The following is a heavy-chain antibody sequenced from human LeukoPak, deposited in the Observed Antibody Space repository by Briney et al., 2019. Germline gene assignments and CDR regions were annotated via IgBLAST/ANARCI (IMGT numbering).Heavy chain of an antibody. D-gene: IGHD1-7*01. CDR3: ARLRPYNWNYVFDY. CDR2: IYYSGST. CDR1: GGSISSYY. J-gene: IGHJ4*02. Sequence: SETLSLTCTVSGGSISSYYWSWIGQPPGKGLEWIGYIYYSGSTNYNPSLKSRVTISVDTPKNQISLKLSSVTAADTAVYYCARLRPYNWNYVFDYWGQGTLVTVSS. V-gene: IGHV4-59*01.